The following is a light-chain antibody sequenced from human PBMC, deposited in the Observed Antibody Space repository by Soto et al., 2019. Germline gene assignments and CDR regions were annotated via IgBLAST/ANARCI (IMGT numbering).Light chain of an antibody. J-gene: IGKJ2*02. Sequence: EIVLTQSPGTLSLSPGERATLSCRASQSIRNNYLAWYQQKPGQAPRLLIFGASARATGIPDRFSGSGSGTDFTLTISRLEPEEFAVYYCQQYGSSSTFGQGTKLEIK. CDR2: GAS. V-gene: IGKV3-20*01. CDR1: QSIRNNY. CDR3: QQYGSSST.